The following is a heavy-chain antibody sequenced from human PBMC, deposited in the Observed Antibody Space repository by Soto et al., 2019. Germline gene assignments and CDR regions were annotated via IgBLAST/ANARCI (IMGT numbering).Heavy chain of an antibody. Sequence: GGSLRLSCAASGFTFSSYGMHWVRQAPGKGLEWVAVIWYDGSNKYYADSVKGRFTISRDNSKNTLYLQMNSLRAEDTAVYYCARDKAGDCSSTSCYSYYGMDVWGQGTTVTVSS. CDR3: ARDKAGDCSSTSCYSYYGMDV. CDR1: GFTFSSYG. D-gene: IGHD2-2*01. CDR2: IWYDGSNK. J-gene: IGHJ6*02. V-gene: IGHV3-33*01.